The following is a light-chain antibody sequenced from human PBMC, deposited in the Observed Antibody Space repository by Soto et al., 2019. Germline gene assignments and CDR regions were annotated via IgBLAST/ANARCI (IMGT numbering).Light chain of an antibody. V-gene: IGLV2-23*01. CDR3: CSYAGSSTLYV. Sequence: QSVLTQPASVSGSPGQSTTISCTGTSSDVGSYNLVSWYQQHPGKAPKLMIYEGSKRPSGVSNRFSGSKSGNTASLTISGLQAEDEADYYYCSYAGSSTLYVFGTGTKVTVL. J-gene: IGLJ1*01. CDR1: SSDVGSYNL. CDR2: EGS.